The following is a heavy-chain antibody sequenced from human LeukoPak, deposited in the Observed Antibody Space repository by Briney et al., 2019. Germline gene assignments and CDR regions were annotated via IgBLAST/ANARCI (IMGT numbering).Heavy chain of an antibody. D-gene: IGHD3-10*01. Sequence: SETLSLTCTVSGGSISSYYWSWIRQPAGKGLEWIGRTYTSGSTNYNPSLKSRVTMSVDTSKNQFSLKLSSVTAADTAVYYCARSGTSITMVRGVTNYYNWFDPWGQGTLVTVSS. CDR2: TYTSGST. V-gene: IGHV4-4*07. J-gene: IGHJ5*02. CDR3: ARSGTSITMVRGVTNYYNWFDP. CDR1: GGSISSYY.